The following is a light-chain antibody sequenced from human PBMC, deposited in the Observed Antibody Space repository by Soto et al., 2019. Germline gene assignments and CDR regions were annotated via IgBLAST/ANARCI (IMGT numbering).Light chain of an antibody. CDR3: QQTYITPRT. V-gene: IGKV1-39*01. CDR2: AAS. CDR1: QSITNY. Sequence: DIQLTQSPSSLSASVGYRVTITCRASQSITNYLNWYQQKPGKAPQLLIYAASTLQRGVPSRFSGSGSGTEFTFTNSSLQPEDFATYFCQQTYITPRTFGQGTKVEVK. J-gene: IGKJ1*01.